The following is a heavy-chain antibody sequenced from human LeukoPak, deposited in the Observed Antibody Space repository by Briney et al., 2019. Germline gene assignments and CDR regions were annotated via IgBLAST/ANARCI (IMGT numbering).Heavy chain of an antibody. J-gene: IGHJ1*01. D-gene: IGHD3-22*01. CDR3: ARSSNYYDSSGYPAEYFQH. V-gene: IGHV5-51*01. Sequence: GEPLKISCKGSGYSFTSYWIGWVRQMPGKGLEWMGIIYPGDSDTRYSPSFQGQVTISADKSISTAYLQWSSLKASDTAMYYCARSSNYYDSSGYPAEYFQHWGQGTLVTVSS. CDR1: GYSFTSYW. CDR2: IYPGDSDT.